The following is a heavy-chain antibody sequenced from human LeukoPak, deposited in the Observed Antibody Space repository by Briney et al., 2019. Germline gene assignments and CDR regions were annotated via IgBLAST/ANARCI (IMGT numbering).Heavy chain of an antibody. D-gene: IGHD4-23*01. CDR1: GFTFSSYA. Sequence: GGSLRLSCAASGFTFSSYAMSWVRQAPGKGLEWVSAISGSGGSTYYADSVKGRFTISRDNAKNSLYLQMNSLRAEDTAVYYCARRAYGGNDYYYYMDVWGKGTTVTVSS. CDR3: ARRAYGGNDYYYYMDV. V-gene: IGHV3-23*01. J-gene: IGHJ6*03. CDR2: ISGSGGST.